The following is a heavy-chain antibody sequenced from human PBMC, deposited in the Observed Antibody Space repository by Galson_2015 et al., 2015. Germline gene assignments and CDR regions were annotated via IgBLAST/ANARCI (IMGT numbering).Heavy chain of an antibody. CDR3: ARQAEGTDY. CDR2: FYYSGGT. Sequence: SETLSLTCTVSGGSISSSSYYWGWIRQPPGKGLEWIGNFYYSGGTYYNPSLKSRVTISVDTSKNQFSLKVTSVTAADTAVYYCARQAEGTDYWGQGTLVTASS. D-gene: IGHD3-10*01. J-gene: IGHJ4*02. V-gene: IGHV4-39*01. CDR1: GGSISSSSYY.